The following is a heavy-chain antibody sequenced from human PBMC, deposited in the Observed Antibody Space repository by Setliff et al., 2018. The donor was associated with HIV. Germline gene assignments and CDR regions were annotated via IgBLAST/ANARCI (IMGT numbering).Heavy chain of an antibody. CDR2: IYHSGST. Sequence: SETLSLTCAVSGGSISSSNWWSWVRQPPGKGLEWIGEIYHSGSTNYNPSLKSRDTISVDKSKNQFSLKLSSVTAADTAVYYCASPRGGSGSPRCALDIWGQGTMVTVSS. CDR1: GGSISSSNW. V-gene: IGHV4-4*02. J-gene: IGHJ3*02. CDR3: ASPRGGSGSPRCALDI. D-gene: IGHD3-22*01.